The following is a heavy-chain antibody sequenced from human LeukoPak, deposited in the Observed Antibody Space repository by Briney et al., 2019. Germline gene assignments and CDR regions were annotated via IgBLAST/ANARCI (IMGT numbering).Heavy chain of an antibody. D-gene: IGHD5-18*01. Sequence: GGSLRLSCAASGFTFSSYAMHWVRQAPGKGLVWVSRINSDGSSTSYADSVKGRFTISRDNAKNTLYLQMNSLRAEDTAVYYCARLRGYSYGYGNWGQGTLVTVSS. CDR1: GFTFSSYA. V-gene: IGHV3-74*01. CDR3: ARLRGYSYGYGN. J-gene: IGHJ4*02. CDR2: INSDGSST.